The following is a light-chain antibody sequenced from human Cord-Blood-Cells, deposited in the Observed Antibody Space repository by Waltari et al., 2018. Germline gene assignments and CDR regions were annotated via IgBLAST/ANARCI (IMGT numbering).Light chain of an antibody. V-gene: IGLV2-23*02. J-gene: IGLJ2*01. CDR2: EVS. CDR3: CSYAGSSTVV. CDR1: TLDVGRCSL. Sequence: ALTQPDAVSGSPAQSITISCTGTTLDVGRCSLVPWYQQHPGKAPKLMIYEVSKRPSGVSNRFSGSKSGNTASLTISGLQAEDEADYYCCSYAGSSTVVFGGGTKLTVL.